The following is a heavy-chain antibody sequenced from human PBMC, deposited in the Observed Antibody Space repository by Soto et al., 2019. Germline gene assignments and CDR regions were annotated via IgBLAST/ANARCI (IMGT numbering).Heavy chain of an antibody. D-gene: IGHD2-21*01. J-gene: IGHJ2*01. CDR1: GFIFSDFA. CDR3: ARRPAGDSHWYFGL. CDR2: VSVYGGST. Sequence: DVQLLESGGDLVQPGESLRLSCAASGFIFSDFAMSWVRQTPGKGLEWVSAVSVYGGSTHYSDAVKGPFTISRDNSRDTLLLQMNSLRANDTAVYYCARRPAGDSHWYFGLWGRGTLVTVSS. V-gene: IGHV3-23*01.